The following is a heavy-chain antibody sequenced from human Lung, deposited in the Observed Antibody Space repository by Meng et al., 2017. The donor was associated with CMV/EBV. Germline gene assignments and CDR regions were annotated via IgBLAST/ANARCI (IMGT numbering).Heavy chain of an antibody. J-gene: IGHJ4*02. CDR2: ISGSGGST. CDR3: AKAYSSSSVGTNRGFDY. Sequence: GEXXKISCAASGFTFSSYAMSWVRQAPGKGLEWVSAISGSGGSTYYADSVKGRFTISRDNSKTTLYLQMNSLRAEDTAVYYCAKAYSSSSVGTNRGFDYWGQGTLVTVSS. D-gene: IGHD6-6*01. V-gene: IGHV3-23*01. CDR1: GFTFSSYA.